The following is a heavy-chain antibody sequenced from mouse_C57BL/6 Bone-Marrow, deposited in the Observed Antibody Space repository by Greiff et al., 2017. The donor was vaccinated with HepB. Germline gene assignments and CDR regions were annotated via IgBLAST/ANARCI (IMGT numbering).Heavy chain of an antibody. D-gene: IGHD1-1*01. CDR3: ARLFYYGSSYYFDY. J-gene: IGHJ2*01. CDR1: GYTFTSYW. Sequence: QVQLQQPGAELVKPGASVKVSCKASGYTFTSYWMHWVKQRPGQGLEWIGMIHPNSGSTNYNEKFKSKATLTVDKSSSTAYMQLSSLTSEDSAVYYCARLFYYGSSYYFDYWGQGTTLTVSS. V-gene: IGHV1-64*01. CDR2: IHPNSGST.